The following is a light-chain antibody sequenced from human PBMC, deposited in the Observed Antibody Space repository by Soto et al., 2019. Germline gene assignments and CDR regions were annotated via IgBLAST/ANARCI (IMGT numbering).Light chain of an antibody. CDR1: QSVSSS. CDR2: GAS. J-gene: IGKJ1*01. CDR3: QQYNNWWT. V-gene: IGKV3-15*01. Sequence: EIVMTQSPATLSVSPGERATLSCRASQSVSSSLAWYQQKPGQAPRLLIYGASARATGIPARFSGSGSETEFTLTISSLQSEDSAVYYCQQYNNWWTFSQGTKVEIK.